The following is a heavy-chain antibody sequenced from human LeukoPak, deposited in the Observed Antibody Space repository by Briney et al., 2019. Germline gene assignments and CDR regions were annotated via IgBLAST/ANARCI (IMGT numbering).Heavy chain of an antibody. Sequence: PGGSLRLSCAASGFTFSNAWMSWVRQAPGKGLEWVGRIKSKTDGGTTDYAAPVKGRFTISRDDSKNTLYLQMNSLKTEDTAVYYCTTTGTYYDFWSGYYPWGQGTLVTVSS. CDR3: TTTGTYYDFWSGYYP. J-gene: IGHJ5*02. CDR1: GFTFSNAW. CDR2: IKSKTDGGTT. D-gene: IGHD3-3*01. V-gene: IGHV3-15*01.